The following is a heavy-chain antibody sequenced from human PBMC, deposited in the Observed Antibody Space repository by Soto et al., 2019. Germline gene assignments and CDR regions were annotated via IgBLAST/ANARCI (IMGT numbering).Heavy chain of an antibody. CDR1: GGSISSGGYY. J-gene: IGHJ3*02. V-gene: IGHV4-31*03. CDR3: ARVGYSSGWHGDAFDI. D-gene: IGHD6-19*01. Sequence: QVQLQESGPGLVKPSQTLSLTCTVSGGSISSGGYYWSWIREHPGKGLEWIGYIYYSGSTYYNPSLKVRVIISVDTSKNQFSLKLSSVTAADTAVYYCARVGYSSGWHGDAFDIWGQGTMVTVSS. CDR2: IYYSGST.